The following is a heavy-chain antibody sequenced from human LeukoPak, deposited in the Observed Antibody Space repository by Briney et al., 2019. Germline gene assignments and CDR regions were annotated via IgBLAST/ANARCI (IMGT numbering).Heavy chain of an antibody. CDR3: ARGRVNYYAMDV. D-gene: IGHD3-10*01. CDR2: THHASKWYN. Sequence: SQTLSLTCAISGDSVSGNSAAWNWIRQSPSGGLEWLGRTHHASKWYNDYAISVKSRITINPDTSRNQFSLQLNSVTPEDTAVYYCARGRVNYYAMDVWGQGTTVTVSS. CDR1: GDSVSGNSAA. J-gene: IGHJ6*02. V-gene: IGHV6-1*01.